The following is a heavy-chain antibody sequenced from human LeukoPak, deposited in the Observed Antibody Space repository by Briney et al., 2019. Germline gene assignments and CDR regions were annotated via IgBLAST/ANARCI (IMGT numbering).Heavy chain of an antibody. V-gene: IGHV3-20*01. J-gene: IGHJ4*02. Sequence: PGGSLRLSCAASGFTFDDYGMSWVRQAPGKGLEWVSGINWNGGSTGYADSVKGRFTISRDNAKNSLYLQMNSLRAEDTALYHCARVRSELIGMAPLDYWGQGTLVTVSS. CDR3: ARVRSELIGMAPLDY. D-gene: IGHD5-24*01. CDR2: INWNGGST. CDR1: GFTFDDYG.